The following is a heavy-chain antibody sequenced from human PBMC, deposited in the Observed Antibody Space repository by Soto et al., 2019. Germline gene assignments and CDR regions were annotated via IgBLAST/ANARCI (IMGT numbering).Heavy chain of an antibody. D-gene: IGHD1-20*01. Sequence: QVQLVESGGDVVQPGTSLRLSCAASGFSFSTNVLHWVRQAPGKGLEWVAVMSSNGAEKYYTDSVKGRFTISRDNSKNTLYLEMNSLTSDDTAVYYCALDNIPGAPDYFDYWGQGTLVTVSS. CDR3: ALDNIPGAPDYFDY. CDR1: GFSFSTNV. J-gene: IGHJ4*02. CDR2: MSSNGAEK. V-gene: IGHV3-30-3*01.